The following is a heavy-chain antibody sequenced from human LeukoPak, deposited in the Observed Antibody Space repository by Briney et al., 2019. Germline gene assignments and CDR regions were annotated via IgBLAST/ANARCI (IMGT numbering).Heavy chain of an antibody. V-gene: IGHV4-59*12. Sequence: PSETLSLTCTVSGGSISSCYWSWIRQPPGKGLEWIGYIYYSGSTNYNPSLKSRVTISVDTSKNQFSLKLSSVTAADTAVYYCARDRSSSPGVWFDPWGQGTLVTVSS. CDR2: IYYSGST. CDR1: GGSISSCY. D-gene: IGHD6-6*01. CDR3: ARDRSSSPGVWFDP. J-gene: IGHJ5*02.